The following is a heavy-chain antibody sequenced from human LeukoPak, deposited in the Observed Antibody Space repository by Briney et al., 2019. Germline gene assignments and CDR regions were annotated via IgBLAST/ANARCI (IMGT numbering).Heavy chain of an antibody. D-gene: IGHD2-2*01. CDR2: INSDESVT. CDR1: GFTFSSSW. V-gene: IGHV3-74*03. CDR3: VRSRFTTSSFDY. Sequence: GGSLRLSCAASGFTFSSSWMQWVRQAPGQGQVWVSRINSDESVTTYTNSVKGRFTISRDNAKNTLYLQMNSLRAEDTAMYYCVRSRFTTSSFDYWGQGTLVTVSS. J-gene: IGHJ4*02.